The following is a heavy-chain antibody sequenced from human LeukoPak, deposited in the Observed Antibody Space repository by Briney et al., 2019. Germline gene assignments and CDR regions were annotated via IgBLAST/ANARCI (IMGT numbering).Heavy chain of an antibody. V-gene: IGHV3-15*01. CDR2: VKSKPDGGTT. J-gene: IGHJ4*02. CDR3: TTRGDAVSNAFNY. D-gene: IGHD2-21*01. Sequence: GGSLRLSCAASGFTFSNAWMNWVRQAPGKGLEWVGRVKSKPDGGTTASAAPVKGRFTISRDDSKNTVSLQMISLKAEDTAVYYCTTRGDAVSNAFNYWGQGTLVTVSS. CDR1: GFTFSNAW.